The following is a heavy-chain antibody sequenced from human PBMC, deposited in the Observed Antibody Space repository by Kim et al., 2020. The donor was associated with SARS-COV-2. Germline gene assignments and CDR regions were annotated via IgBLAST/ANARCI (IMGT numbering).Heavy chain of an antibody. V-gene: IGHV4-59*08. CDR2: IYYSGST. CDR3: AGHGGGIIIWFGDPDY. Sequence: SETLSLTCTVSGGSISSYYWSWIRQPPGKGLEWIGYIYYSGSTNYNPSLKSRVTISVDTSKNQFSLKLSSVTAADTAVYYCAGHGGGIIIWFGDPDYWGQGTLVTVSS. J-gene: IGHJ4*02. CDR1: GGSISSYY. D-gene: IGHD3-10*01.